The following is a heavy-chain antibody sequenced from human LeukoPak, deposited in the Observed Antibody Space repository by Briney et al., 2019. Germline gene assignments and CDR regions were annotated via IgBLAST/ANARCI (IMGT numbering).Heavy chain of an antibody. CDR2: ISGSGGST. Sequence: GGSLRLSCAASGFTISSYAMSWVRQAPGKGLEWVSAISGSGGSTYYADSVKGRFTISRDNSKNTLYLQMNSLRAEDTAVYCCAKDWDRLDPYFDYWGQGTLVTVSS. J-gene: IGHJ4*02. CDR3: AKDWDRLDPYFDY. V-gene: IGHV3-23*01. CDR1: GFTISSYA. D-gene: IGHD6-19*01.